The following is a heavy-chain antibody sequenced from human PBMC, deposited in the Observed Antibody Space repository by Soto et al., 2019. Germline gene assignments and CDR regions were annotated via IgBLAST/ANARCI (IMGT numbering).Heavy chain of an antibody. Sequence: GASVKVSCKASGGTFSSYAISWVRQAPGQGLEWMGGIIPIFGTANYAQKFQGRVTITADESTSAAYMELSSLRSEDTAVYYCATGIAVAGHFDYWGQGTLVTVSS. J-gene: IGHJ4*02. CDR1: GGTFSSYA. D-gene: IGHD6-19*01. CDR3: ATGIAVAGHFDY. V-gene: IGHV1-69*13. CDR2: IIPIFGTA.